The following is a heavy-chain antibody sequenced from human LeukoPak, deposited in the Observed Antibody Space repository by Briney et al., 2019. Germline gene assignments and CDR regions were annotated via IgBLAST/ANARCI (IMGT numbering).Heavy chain of an antibody. J-gene: IGHJ6*03. CDR2: RNSNSCNT. CDR1: GYTSSTYD. Sequence: ASVKVSCKASGYTSSTYDINWVRRATGEGVEWMGWRNSNSCNTGYAQKIQGRVTRIRKTTTSTADMEVSSLRAEETAVYYGARGSDFLTGYDTKNYYCYMDVWGQGTTVTVSS. CDR3: ARGSDFLTGYDTKNYYCYMDV. D-gene: IGHD3-9*01. V-gene: IGHV1-8*01.